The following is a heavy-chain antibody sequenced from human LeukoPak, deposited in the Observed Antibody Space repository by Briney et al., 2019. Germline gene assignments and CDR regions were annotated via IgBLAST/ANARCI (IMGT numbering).Heavy chain of an antibody. J-gene: IGHJ4*02. CDR2: IRTRAYGETT. D-gene: IGHD2-21*02. V-gene: IGHV3-49*03. CDR1: GFTFGDFA. CDR3: SRAGCGGDCYSAYYFDS. Sequence: GGSLRLSCTASGFTFGDFAMSWFRQAPGKGLEWVGVIRTRAYGETTEYAASVTGRFTISRDDSKAIAYLHMHSLQTDDTAVYYCSRAGCGGDCYSAYYFDSWGQGTLVTVSS.